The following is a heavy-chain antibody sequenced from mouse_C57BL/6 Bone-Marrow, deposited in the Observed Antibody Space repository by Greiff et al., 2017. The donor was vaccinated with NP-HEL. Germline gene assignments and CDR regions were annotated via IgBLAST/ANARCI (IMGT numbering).Heavy chain of an antibody. D-gene: IGHD2-1*01. V-gene: IGHV1-55*01. Sequence: VQLQQPGAELVKPGASVKMSCKASGYTFTSYWITWVKQRPGQGLEWIGDIYPGSGSTNYNEKFKSKATLTVDTSSSTAYMQLSSLTSEDSAVYYCARGGIYYGNLAWFAYWGQGTLVTVSA. CDR1: GYTFTSYW. CDR2: IYPGSGST. J-gene: IGHJ3*01. CDR3: ARGGIYYGNLAWFAY.